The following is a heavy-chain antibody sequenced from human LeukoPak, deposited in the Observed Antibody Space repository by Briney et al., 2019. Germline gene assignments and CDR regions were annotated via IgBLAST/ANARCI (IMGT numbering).Heavy chain of an antibody. CDR2: IHYSGST. J-gene: IGHJ4*02. CDR3: ARHAGLSRRWSAAAEVHLMKGGYFDY. Sequence: SETLSLTCTVSGGSISSSTYYWGWIRQPPGKGLEWIGTIHYSGSTYYNTSLKSRVSISVDTSKNQFSLKLRSVTAADTAVYYCARHAGLSRRWSAAAEVHLMKGGYFDYWGQGTLVTVSS. V-gene: IGHV4-39*01. D-gene: IGHD3-3*01. CDR1: GGSISSSTYY.